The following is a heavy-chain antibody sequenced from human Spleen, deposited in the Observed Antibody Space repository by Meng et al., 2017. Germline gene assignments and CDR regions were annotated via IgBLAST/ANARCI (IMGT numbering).Heavy chain of an antibody. D-gene: IGHD1-26*01. CDR1: GFSVSHNY. V-gene: IGHV3-7*01. J-gene: IGHJ4*02. CDR2: IKQDGSEK. Sequence: GGSLRLSCAASGFSVSHNYMSWVRQAPGKGLEWVANIKQDGSEKHYVDSVKGRFTISRDNAKNSLYLQMNSLRVEDTAVYYCARDRGSGSYYALPGDYWGQGTLVTVSS. CDR3: ARDRGSGSYYALPGDY.